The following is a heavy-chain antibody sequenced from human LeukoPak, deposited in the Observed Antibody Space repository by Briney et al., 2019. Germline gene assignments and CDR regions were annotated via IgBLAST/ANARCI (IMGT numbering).Heavy chain of an antibody. CDR3: ARRTYSSSSSLFDY. J-gene: IGHJ4*02. Sequence: ASVKVSCKASGYTFTTYGISWVRQAPRQGLEWMAWISAYNGNTNYAQNLQGRFTMTTDTSTTTAYMELRSLRSDDTAFYYCARRTYSSSSSLFDYWGQGTLVTVSS. D-gene: IGHD6-6*01. V-gene: IGHV1-18*01. CDR2: ISAYNGNT. CDR1: GYTFTTYG.